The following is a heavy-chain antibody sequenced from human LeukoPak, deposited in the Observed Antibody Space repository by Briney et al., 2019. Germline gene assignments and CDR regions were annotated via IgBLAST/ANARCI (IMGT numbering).Heavy chain of an antibody. J-gene: IGHJ1*01. V-gene: IGHV4-61*02. CDR2: IYTSRST. CDR1: GGSISSGSYY. Sequence: SQTLSLTCTVSGGSISSGSYYWSWIRQPAGKGLEWIGRIYTSRSTNYNPSLKSRVTISVDTSKNQFSLKLSSVTAADTAVYYCARGVVVLEEYFQHWGQGTLVTVSS. D-gene: IGHD6-6*01. CDR3: ARGVVVLEEYFQH.